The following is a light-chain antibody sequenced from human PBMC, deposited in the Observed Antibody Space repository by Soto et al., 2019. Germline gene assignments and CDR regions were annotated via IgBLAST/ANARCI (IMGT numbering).Light chain of an antibody. CDR2: ANN. CDR1: RSNLGSNT. V-gene: IGLV1-44*01. CDR3: ATWDDSLNGPV. Sequence: QAVVTQPPSASGTPGQRVTISCSGSRSNLGSNTVDWYQQVPGTAPKLLNYANNQRPSVVPDRFSGSKSGTSASLAISGLQSEDEADYYCATWDDSLNGPVFGGGTKLTVL. J-gene: IGLJ3*02.